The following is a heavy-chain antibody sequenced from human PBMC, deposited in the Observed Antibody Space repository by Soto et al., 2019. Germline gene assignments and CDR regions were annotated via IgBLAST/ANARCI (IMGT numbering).Heavy chain of an antibody. V-gene: IGHV2-5*02. J-gene: IGHJ2*01. CDR1: GFSLSTSGVG. D-gene: IGHD2-21*02. CDR3: AYSFAVVTSLDWYFDL. CDR2: SYWDDDK. Sequence: QITLKESGPTLVKPTQTLTLTCTFSGFSLSTSGVGVGWIRQPPGKALEWLALSYWDDDKRYSPSLKSRLTITTDTSKNPVVLTMTNMDPVDTATYDCAYSFAVVTSLDWYFDLWGRGTLVTVSS.